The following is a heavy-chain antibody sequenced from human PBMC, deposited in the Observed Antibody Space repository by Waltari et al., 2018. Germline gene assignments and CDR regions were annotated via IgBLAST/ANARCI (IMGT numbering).Heavy chain of an antibody. CDR1: GGSISSSSYY. J-gene: IGHJ4*02. CDR3: AISPYRSSIDY. D-gene: IGHD6-13*01. CDR2: IYYSGST. V-gene: IGHV4-39*01. Sequence: QLQLQESGPGLVKPSETLSLTCTVSGGSISSSSYYWGWIRQPPGKGLEWIGSIYYSGSTYYNPSLKSRVTISVDTSKNQFSLKLSSVTAADAAVYYCAISPYRSSIDYWGQGTLVTVSS.